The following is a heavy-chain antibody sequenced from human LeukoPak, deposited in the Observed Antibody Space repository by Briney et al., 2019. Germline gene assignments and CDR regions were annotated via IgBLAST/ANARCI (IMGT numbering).Heavy chain of an antibody. Sequence: GGSLRLSCAASGLTFSSYWIHWVRQAPGKGLMWVSRIDTDGTITTYADSVKGRFTISRDNAKSTLYLQMNSLRAEDTAVYYCAIDMTGARDHWGQGTLVTVSS. J-gene: IGHJ4*02. CDR3: AIDMTGARDH. CDR1: GLTFSSYW. D-gene: IGHD3-9*01. V-gene: IGHV3-74*01. CDR2: IDTDGTIT.